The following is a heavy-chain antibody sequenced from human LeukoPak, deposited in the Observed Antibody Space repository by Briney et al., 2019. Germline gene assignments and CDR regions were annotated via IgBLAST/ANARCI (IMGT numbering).Heavy chain of an antibody. Sequence: SVKLSCTASGGTFTSYAISWVRQAPGQGLEWMGGIIPIFGTANYAQKFQGRVTITADESTSTAYMELSSLRSEDTAVYYCARDSHSSGWTGDYWGQGTLVTVSS. V-gene: IGHV1-69*01. CDR2: IIPIFGTA. J-gene: IGHJ4*02. D-gene: IGHD6-19*01. CDR3: ARDSHSSGWTGDY. CDR1: GGTFTSYA.